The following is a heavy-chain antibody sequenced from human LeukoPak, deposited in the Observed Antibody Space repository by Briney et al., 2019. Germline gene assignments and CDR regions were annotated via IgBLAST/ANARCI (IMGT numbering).Heavy chain of an antibody. CDR3: ARCGYSYGCDY. CDR2: ITSSGVST. J-gene: IGHJ4*02. D-gene: IGHD5-18*01. Sequence: GGSLRLSCTASGFTFSSYGMSWVRHAPGKGLGWLSSITSSGVSTYYADSVKGRFTISRDKSKNTLYLQMNSLRAEDTAVYYCARCGYSYGCDYWGQGTLVTVSS. V-gene: IGHV3-23*01. CDR1: GFTFSSYG.